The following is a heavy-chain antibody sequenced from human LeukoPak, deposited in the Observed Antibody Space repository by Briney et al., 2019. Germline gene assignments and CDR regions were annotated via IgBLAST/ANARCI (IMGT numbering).Heavy chain of an antibody. CDR2: ISGGGGTI. J-gene: IGHJ4*02. CDR3: ARNQEIDYYDSSGFYWGVEY. D-gene: IGHD3-22*01. Sequence: GGSLRLSCAASGFTFSAYSMNWVRPAPGKGLEWVAYISGGGGTIYYADSVKGRFTISRDNAKNSLYLQMDSLRAEDTAVYYCARNQEIDYYDSSGFYWGVEYWGQGTLVTVSS. CDR1: GFTFSAYS. V-gene: IGHV3-48*01.